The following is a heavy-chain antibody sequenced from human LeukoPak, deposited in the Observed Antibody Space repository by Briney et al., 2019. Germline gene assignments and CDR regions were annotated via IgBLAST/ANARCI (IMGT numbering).Heavy chain of an antibody. D-gene: IGHD5-18*01. Sequence: SETLSLTCTVSGGSISSSSYYWGWLRQPPGTGLEWIGSIYYSGSTYYNPSLKSRVTISVDTSKNQFSLKLSSVTAADTAVYYCAKSYSYGGWDYIQHWGQGTLVTVSS. CDR2: IYYSGST. V-gene: IGHV4-39*01. CDR1: GGSISSSSYY. J-gene: IGHJ1*01. CDR3: AKSYSYGGWDYIQH.